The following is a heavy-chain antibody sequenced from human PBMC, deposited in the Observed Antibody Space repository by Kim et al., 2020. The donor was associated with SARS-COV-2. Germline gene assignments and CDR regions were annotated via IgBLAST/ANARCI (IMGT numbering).Heavy chain of an antibody. V-gene: IGHV4-39*07. Sequence: SETLSLTCTVSGGSISSSSYYWGWIRQPPGKGLEWIGSIYYSGSTYYNPSLKSRVTISVDTSKNQFSLKLSSVTAADTAVYYCASEGIWFGVGDAFDIWGQGTMVTVSS. D-gene: IGHD3-10*01. CDR1: GGSISSSSYY. CDR2: IYYSGST. J-gene: IGHJ3*02. CDR3: ASEGIWFGVGDAFDI.